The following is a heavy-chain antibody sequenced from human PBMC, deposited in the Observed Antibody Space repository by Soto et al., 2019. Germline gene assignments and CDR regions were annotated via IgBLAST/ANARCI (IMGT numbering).Heavy chain of an antibody. V-gene: IGHV1-2*02. CDR1: GYTFTGYY. Sequence: AASVKVSCKVSGYTFTGYYMHWVRQAPGQGLEWMGWIDPNSGGTNYAQKFQGRVTMTRDTSISTAYMELSRLRSDDTAVYYCARTSSGWYSHFDYWGQGTLVTVSS. D-gene: IGHD6-19*01. J-gene: IGHJ4*02. CDR2: IDPNSGGT. CDR3: ARTSSGWYSHFDY.